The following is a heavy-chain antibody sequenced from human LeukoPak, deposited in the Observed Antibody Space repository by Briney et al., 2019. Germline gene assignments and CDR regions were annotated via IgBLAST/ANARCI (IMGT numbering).Heavy chain of an antibody. J-gene: IGHJ4*02. CDR1: GFTFSSYA. CDR3: ARGPYSSSAPTFDY. CDR2: ISYDGSNK. D-gene: IGHD6-6*01. V-gene: IGHV3-30-3*01. Sequence: PGGSLRLSCAASGFTFSSYAMHWVRQAPGKGLEWVAVISYDGSNKYYADSVKGRFTISRDNSKNTLYLQMNSLRAEDTAVYYCARGPYSSSAPTFDYWGQGPLFT.